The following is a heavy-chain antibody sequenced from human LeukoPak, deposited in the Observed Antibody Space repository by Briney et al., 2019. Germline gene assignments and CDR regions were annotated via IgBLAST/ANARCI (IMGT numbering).Heavy chain of an antibody. CDR1: GFTFSSYE. CDR3: AREAEQWRSVWYFDY. J-gene: IGHJ4*02. CDR2: ISSSGSTI. Sequence: GGSLRLSCAASGFTFSSYEMNWVRQAPGRWLVCVSYISSSGSTIYYADSGKGRFTISRDNAKNSLYLQMNSLRAEDTAVYYCAREAEQWRSVWYFDYWGQGTLVTVSS. D-gene: IGHD6-19*01. V-gene: IGHV3-48*03.